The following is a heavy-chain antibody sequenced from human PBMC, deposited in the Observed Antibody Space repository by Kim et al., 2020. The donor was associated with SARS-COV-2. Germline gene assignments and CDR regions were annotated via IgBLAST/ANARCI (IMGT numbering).Heavy chain of an antibody. J-gene: IGHJ6*03. CDR1: GFTFSSYS. CDR2: ISSSSSYI. Sequence: GGSLRLSCAASGFTFSSYSMNWVRQAPGKGLEWVSSISSSSSYIYYADSVKGRFTISRDNAKNSLYLQMNSLRAEDTAVYYCASGGYSGYGAYYYYYYMDVWGKGTTVTVSS. D-gene: IGHD5-12*01. V-gene: IGHV3-21*01. CDR3: ASGGYSGYGAYYYYYYMDV.